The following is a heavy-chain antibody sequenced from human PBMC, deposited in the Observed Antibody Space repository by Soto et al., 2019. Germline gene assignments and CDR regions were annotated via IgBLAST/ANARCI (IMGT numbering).Heavy chain of an antibody. D-gene: IGHD6-13*01. CDR1: GGSISRYY. V-gene: IGHV4-59*08. CDR3: ASLYGRAAAAY. CDR2: IYYSGST. J-gene: IGHJ4*02. Sequence: SGTLSLTCTVSGGSISRYYWSWIRQPPGKGLEWIGYIYYSGSTNYNPSLKSRVTISVDTSKNQFSLKLSSVTAADTAVYYCASLYGRAAAAYWGQGTLVTVSS.